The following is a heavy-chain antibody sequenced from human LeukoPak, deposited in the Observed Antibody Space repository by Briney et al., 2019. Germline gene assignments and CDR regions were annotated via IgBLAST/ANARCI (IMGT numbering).Heavy chain of an antibody. V-gene: IGHV4-4*07. CDR2: IYPSGST. Sequence: PSETLSLTCTVSGDSLSSSYWSWVRQSAGKGLEWIGRIYPSGSTNYRSSLKSRVTLSVDTTKNQISLRLTSVTAADTAIYYCARSGPFYYDYFMDVWGKGTTVTISS. D-gene: IGHD3-22*01. CDR1: GDSLSSSY. CDR3: ARSGPFYYDYFMDV. J-gene: IGHJ6*03.